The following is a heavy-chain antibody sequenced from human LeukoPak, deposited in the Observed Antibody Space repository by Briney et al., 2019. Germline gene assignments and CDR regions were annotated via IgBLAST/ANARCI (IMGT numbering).Heavy chain of an antibody. CDR1: GFTFSSYW. D-gene: IGHD2-2*01. Sequence: GGSLRLSCAASGFTFSSYWMHWVRQAPGKGLVWVSRINNDGSSTNYADSVKGRFTISRDNAKNTLYLQMNSLRAEDTAVYYCARDCSSTSCYRSGLDPWGPGTPVTVSS. V-gene: IGHV3-74*01. CDR3: ARDCSSTSCYRSGLDP. J-gene: IGHJ5*02. CDR2: INNDGSST.